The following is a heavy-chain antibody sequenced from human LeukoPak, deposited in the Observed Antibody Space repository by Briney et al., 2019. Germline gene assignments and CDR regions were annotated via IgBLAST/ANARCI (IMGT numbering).Heavy chain of an antibody. J-gene: IGHJ1*01. CDR3: ARDGVVTCSSTSCSPAPFQH. CDR2: ISSDGRNK. CDR1: GFTFSDYG. V-gene: IGHV3-30*03. D-gene: IGHD2-2*01. Sequence: GRSLRLSCAASGFTFSDYGLHWVRQAPGKGLEWVATISSDGRNKNYGDSVKGRFTISRDNAKNSLYLQMNSLRAEDTAVYYCARDGVVTCSSTSCSPAPFQHWGQGTLVTVSS.